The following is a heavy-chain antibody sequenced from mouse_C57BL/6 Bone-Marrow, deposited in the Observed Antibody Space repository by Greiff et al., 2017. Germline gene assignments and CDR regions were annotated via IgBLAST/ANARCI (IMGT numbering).Heavy chain of an antibody. V-gene: IGHV3-6*01. CDR3: ARCDAWFAY. Sequence: EVKLQESGPGLVKPSQSLSLTCSVTGYSITSGYYWNWIRQFPGNNLEWMGYISYDGSNNYNPSLKNRISITRDTSKNQFFLKLNSGTTEDTATYYCARCDAWFAYWGQGTLVTVSA. D-gene: IGHD2-3*01. CDR2: ISYDGSN. CDR1: GYSITSGYY. J-gene: IGHJ3*01.